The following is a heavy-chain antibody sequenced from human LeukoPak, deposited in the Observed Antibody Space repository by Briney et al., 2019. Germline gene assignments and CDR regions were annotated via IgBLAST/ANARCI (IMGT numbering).Heavy chain of an antibody. V-gene: IGHV5-51*01. Sequence: GESLKISCKGSGYSFTSYWTGWVRQMPGKGLEWMGIIYPGDSDTRYSPSFQGQVTISTDKSISTAYLQWSSLKASDTAMYYCARQARSSGYYYPDYWGQGTLVTVSS. D-gene: IGHD3-22*01. CDR1: GYSFTSYW. CDR3: ARQARSSGYYYPDY. J-gene: IGHJ4*02. CDR2: IYPGDSDT.